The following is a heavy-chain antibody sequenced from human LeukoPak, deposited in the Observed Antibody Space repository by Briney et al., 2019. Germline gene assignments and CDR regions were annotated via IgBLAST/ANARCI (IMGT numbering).Heavy chain of an antibody. CDR3: AKGPLGYCSSTSCYPGLSYFDY. D-gene: IGHD2-2*01. J-gene: IGHJ4*02. Sequence: GGSLRLSCAASVFTFDDYAMHWVPQAPGKGLEWVSGISWNSGSIGYADSVKGRFTISRDNAKNSLYLQMNSLRAEDTALYYCAKGPLGYCSSTSCYPGLSYFDYWGQGTLVTVSS. CDR2: ISWNSGSI. CDR1: VFTFDDYA. V-gene: IGHV3-9*01.